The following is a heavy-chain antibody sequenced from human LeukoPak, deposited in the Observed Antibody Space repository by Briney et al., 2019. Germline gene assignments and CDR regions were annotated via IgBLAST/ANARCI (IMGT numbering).Heavy chain of an antibody. Sequence: GGSLRLSCAASGFTFTNYGMHWVRQAPGKGLEWVAIISHDGTIQHYGDSLKGRFTISRDNSKNTVSLQVNNLRPEDTAVYFCAKAPYIRGYYFDFWGQGIPVSASS. CDR3: AKAPYIRGYYFDF. CDR2: ISHDGTIQ. D-gene: IGHD3-22*01. J-gene: IGHJ4*02. V-gene: IGHV3-30*18. CDR1: GFTFTNYG.